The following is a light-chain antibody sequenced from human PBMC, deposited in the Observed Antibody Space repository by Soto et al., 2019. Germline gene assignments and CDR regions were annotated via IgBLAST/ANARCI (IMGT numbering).Light chain of an antibody. CDR2: GAS. Sequence: VLTQSPVTRSLSPGERATLSCRASQSFRGLLAWYQQKPGQAPRLLIYGASTRATDMPGRFSGRGAGAEFTLTISSLQSEDFAVYYCQQYRSWPRTFGQGTKVDIK. CDR1: QSFRGL. V-gene: IGKV3-15*01. CDR3: QQYRSWPRT. J-gene: IGKJ1*01.